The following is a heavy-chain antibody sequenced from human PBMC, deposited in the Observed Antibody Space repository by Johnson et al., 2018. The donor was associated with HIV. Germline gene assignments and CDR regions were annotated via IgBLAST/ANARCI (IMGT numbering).Heavy chain of an antibody. CDR1: GFTFTNYG. D-gene: IGHD6-19*01. CDR2: IKQDGDST. CDR3: AKDLRQVAVNDVFDI. J-gene: IGHJ3*02. Sequence: VQLVESGGGVVQPGRSLRLSCAASGFTFTNYGMHWVRQAPGKGLEWVANIKQDGDSTYYADSVKGRFTISRDNSKNSLYLQMNSLRPEDTGLYYCAKDLRQVAVNDVFDIWGQGTVVSVSS. V-gene: IGHV3-43*02.